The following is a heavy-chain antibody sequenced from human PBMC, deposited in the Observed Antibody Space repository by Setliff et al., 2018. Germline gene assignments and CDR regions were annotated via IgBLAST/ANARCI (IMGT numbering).Heavy chain of an antibody. Sequence: GGSLRLSCAVSGFIFSSYEMNWIRQAPGKGLEWVSFISRIVTVTYYGDSVKGRFTISRDNARRSVYLQMNSLRVEDTAIYYCGSGLHPDYPDFWGQGTLVTVSS. J-gene: IGHJ4*03. CDR1: GFIFSSYE. CDR3: GSGLHPDYPDF. D-gene: IGHD6-19*01. CDR2: ISRIVTVT. V-gene: IGHV3-48*03.